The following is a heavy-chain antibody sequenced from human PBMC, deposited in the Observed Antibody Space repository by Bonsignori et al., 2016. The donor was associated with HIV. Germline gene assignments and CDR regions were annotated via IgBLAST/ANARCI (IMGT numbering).Heavy chain of an antibody. CDR1: GYTFTGYY. D-gene: IGHD3-22*01. J-gene: IGHJ1*01. Sequence: ASVKVSCKASGYTFTGYYMHWVRQAPGQGLEWMGWINPNSGGTNYAQKFQGRVTMTRDTSISTAYMELSRLRSDDTAVYYCARDGRNYYDSSGQLYWGQGTLVTVSS. V-gene: IGHV1-2*02. CDR2: INPNSGGT. CDR3: ARDGRNYYDSSGQLY.